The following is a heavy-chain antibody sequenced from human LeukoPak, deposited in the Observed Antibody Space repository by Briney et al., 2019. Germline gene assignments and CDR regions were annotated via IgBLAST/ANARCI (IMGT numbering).Heavy chain of an antibody. CDR1: GFTFSSYG. CDR2: KWYDGSNK. J-gene: IGHJ6*02. Sequence: GGSLRLSCAASGFTFSSYGMHWVRQAPGKGLEWVAVKWYDGSNKYYADSVKGRFTISRDNSKNTLYLQMNSLRAEDTAVYYCAREYLTIPYGMDVWGQGTTVTVSS. V-gene: IGHV3-33*01. CDR3: AREYLTIPYGMDV. D-gene: IGHD3-3*01.